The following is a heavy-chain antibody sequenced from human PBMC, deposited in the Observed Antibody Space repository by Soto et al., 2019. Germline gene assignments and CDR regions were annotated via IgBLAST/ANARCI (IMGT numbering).Heavy chain of an antibody. CDR2: ISYDGSNK. Sequence: QVQLVESGGGVVQPGRSLRLSCAASGFTFSSYGMHWVRQAPGKGLEWVAVISYDGSNKYYADSVKGRFTISRDNSKNTLYLQMSSLRAEDTAVYYCAKDGTPHVAVAVSWFDPWGQGTLVTVSS. CDR3: AKDGTPHVAVAVSWFDP. CDR1: GFTFSSYG. V-gene: IGHV3-30*18. J-gene: IGHJ5*02. D-gene: IGHD6-19*01.